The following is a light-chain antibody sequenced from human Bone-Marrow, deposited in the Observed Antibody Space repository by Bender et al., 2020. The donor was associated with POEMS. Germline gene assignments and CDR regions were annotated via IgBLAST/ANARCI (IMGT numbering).Light chain of an antibody. CDR1: TSNIGRNA. CDR2: ANT. CDR3: QSYDNNLSGWV. Sequence: QSVLTQPPSASGTPGQRVTISCSGSTSNIGRNAVNWYQQLPGTAPKLFIYANTNRPSGVPDRFSGSKSGTSASLAITGLQAEDEADYYCQSYDNNLSGWVFGGGTKLTVL. V-gene: IGLV1-40*01. J-gene: IGLJ3*02.